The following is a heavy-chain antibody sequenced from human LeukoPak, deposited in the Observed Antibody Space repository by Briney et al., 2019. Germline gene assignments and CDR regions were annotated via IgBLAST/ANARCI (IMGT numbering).Heavy chain of an antibody. Sequence: SGGSLRLSCAASGFIFSDHYMGWVRQVPGKGLEWVGRSRNKANSYTTEYAASVKGRFTISRDDSKNSLYLQMNSLRAEDTAVYYCAKGVVVAANNYYMDVWGKGTTVTISS. D-gene: IGHD2-15*01. CDR2: SRNKANSYTT. CDR3: AKGVVVAANNYYMDV. J-gene: IGHJ6*03. V-gene: IGHV3-72*01. CDR1: GFIFSDHY.